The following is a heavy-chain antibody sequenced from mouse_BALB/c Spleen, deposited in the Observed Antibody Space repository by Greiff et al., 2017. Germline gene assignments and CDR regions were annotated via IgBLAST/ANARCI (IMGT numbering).Heavy chain of an antibody. D-gene: IGHD2-3*01. J-gene: IGHJ3*01. CDR1: GYTFSSYW. CDR3: ARDGGYSWFAY. CDR2: ILPGSGST. Sequence: VQLVESGAELMKPGASVKISCKATGYTFSSYWIEWVKQRPGHGLEWIGEILPGSGSTNYNEKFKGKATFTADTSSNTAYMQLSSLTSEDSAVYYCARDGGYSWFAYWGQGTLVTVSA. V-gene: IGHV1-9*01.